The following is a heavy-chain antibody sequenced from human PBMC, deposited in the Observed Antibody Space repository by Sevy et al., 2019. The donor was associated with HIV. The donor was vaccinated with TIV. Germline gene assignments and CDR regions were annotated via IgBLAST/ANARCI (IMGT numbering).Heavy chain of an antibody. Sequence: GGSLRLSCAASGFTFSSYWMSWVRQAPGKGLEWVANIKQDGSEKYYVDSVKGRFTISRDNAKNSLYLQMNSLRAEDTAGYYCARVRITMVRGVISPDLYYYMDVWGKGTTVTVSS. CDR3: ARVRITMVRGVISPDLYYYMDV. CDR1: GFTFSSYW. J-gene: IGHJ6*03. V-gene: IGHV3-7*04. D-gene: IGHD3-10*01. CDR2: IKQDGSEK.